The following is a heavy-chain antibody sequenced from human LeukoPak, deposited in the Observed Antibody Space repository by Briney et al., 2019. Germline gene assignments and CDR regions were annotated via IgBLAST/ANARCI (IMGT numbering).Heavy chain of an antibody. CDR2: INHSGST. D-gene: IGHD3-22*01. CDR1: GGSFSGYY. V-gene: IGHV4-34*01. CDR3: ARERNYYDSSVRKYFDY. Sequence: PSETLSLTCAVYGGSFSGYYWSWIRQPPGKGLEWIGEINHSGSTNYNPSLKSRVTISVDTSKNQFSLKLSSVTAADTAVYYCARERNYYDSSVRKYFDYGGQGTLVTVSS. J-gene: IGHJ4*02.